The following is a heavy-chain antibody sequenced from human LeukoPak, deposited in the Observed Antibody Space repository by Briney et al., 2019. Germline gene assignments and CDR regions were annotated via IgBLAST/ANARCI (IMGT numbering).Heavy chain of an antibody. CDR1: GYTFTSYD. CDR2: MNPNCGNT. V-gene: IGHV1-8*01. D-gene: IGHD3-3*01. Sequence: ASVKVSCKASGYTFTSYDINWVRQATGQGLEWMGWMNPNCGNTGYAQKFQGRVTMTRNTSISTAYMELSSLRSEDTAVYYCARAYYDFWSGYGFDYWGQGTLVTVSS. CDR3: ARAYYDFWSGYGFDY. J-gene: IGHJ4*02.